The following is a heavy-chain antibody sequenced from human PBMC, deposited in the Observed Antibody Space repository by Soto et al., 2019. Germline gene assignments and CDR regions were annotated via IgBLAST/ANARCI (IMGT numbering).Heavy chain of an antibody. D-gene: IGHD4-17*01. CDR1: GDSVTSGNW. CDR3: ARDKAAVTPRGKTWYFDL. CDR2: ISHSEKA. Sequence: QVQLQESGPGLVKPSETLSLTCAVSGDSVTSGNWWSWLRQPPGKGLEWIGEISHSEKANYNPSLKTRVTISVDKSKNQFSLRLTWVTAADTSVYYCARDKAAVTPRGKTWYFDLWGRGTLVTVSS. J-gene: IGHJ2*01. V-gene: IGHV4-4*02.